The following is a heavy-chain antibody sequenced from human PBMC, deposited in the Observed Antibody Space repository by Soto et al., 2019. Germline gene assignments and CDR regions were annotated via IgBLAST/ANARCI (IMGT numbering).Heavy chain of an antibody. CDR2: IYSGGST. CDR1: GLIVSSNY. D-gene: IGHD5-18*01. V-gene: IGHV3-66*01. CDR3: VRGVDIAMVTDHFDY. Sequence: EVQLVESGGGLVQPGGSLRLSCAASGLIVSSNYMNCVRQAPGKGLEWVSVIYSGGSTYYADSVKGRFTISRDNSMNTLHLQMNSLRAQDTAVYYCVRGVDIAMVTDHFDYWGQGSLLTVSS. J-gene: IGHJ4*02.